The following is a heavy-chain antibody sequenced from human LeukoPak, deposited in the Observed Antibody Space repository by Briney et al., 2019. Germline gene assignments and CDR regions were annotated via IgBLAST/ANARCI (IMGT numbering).Heavy chain of an antibody. CDR3: AREHSGDILTGSAPNAFDI. CDR2: IYYSGST. D-gene: IGHD3-9*01. Sequence: SETLSLTCTVSGGSISSYYWSWIRQPPGKGLERIGYIYYSGSTNYNPSLKSRVTISVDTSKNQFSLKLSSVTAADTAVYYCAREHSGDILTGSAPNAFDIWGQGTMVTVSS. CDR1: GGSISSYY. J-gene: IGHJ3*02. V-gene: IGHV4-59*01.